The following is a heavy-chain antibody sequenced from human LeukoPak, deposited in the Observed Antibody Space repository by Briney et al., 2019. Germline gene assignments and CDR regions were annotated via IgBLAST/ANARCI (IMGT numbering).Heavy chain of an antibody. D-gene: IGHD1-26*01. CDR3: ARLSVGGTPIDY. CDR2: IFQSGTT. V-gene: IGHV4-59*08. Sequence: PETLSLTCTVSGGSISIFYWTWMRQRPGQRLEFIGHIFQSGTTNYNPSLKSRVTISLDTAKNQFSLRLTSVTAADTALYYCARLSVGGTPIDYWGQGTRVTVSS. J-gene: IGHJ4*02. CDR1: GGSISIFY.